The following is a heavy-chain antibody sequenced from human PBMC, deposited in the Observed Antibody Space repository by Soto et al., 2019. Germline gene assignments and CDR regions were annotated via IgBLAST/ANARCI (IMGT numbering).Heavy chain of an antibody. CDR3: ARAKGIGVAGYWFDL. CDR1: VGTFRSYS. CDR2: IIPIFGTA. V-gene: IGHV1-69*05. D-gene: IGHD6-19*01. J-gene: IGHJ5*02. Sequence: SDNVSYMASVGTFRSYSISWVRQAPGQGRKWMGGIIPIFGTAKFPQMFQGRVTITTNQSKKTAYMELSSMGAEDTAGYYCARAKGIGVAGYWFDLWGQGTLVTVSS.